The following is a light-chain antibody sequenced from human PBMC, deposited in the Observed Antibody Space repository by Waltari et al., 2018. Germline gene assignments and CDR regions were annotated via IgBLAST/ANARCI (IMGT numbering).Light chain of an antibody. CDR3: TSYAGSNKAV. Sequence: QSALTQHPSASGYPGQSVTIPCTRTSTDVGGYNFVSWYQQHPGKTPKRMIFGVITRPSGVPDRFAGSKSGNTASLTVSGLQAEDEADYYCTSYAGSNKAVFGGGTKLTVL. J-gene: IGLJ2*01. CDR2: GVI. V-gene: IGLV2-8*01. CDR1: STDVGGYNF.